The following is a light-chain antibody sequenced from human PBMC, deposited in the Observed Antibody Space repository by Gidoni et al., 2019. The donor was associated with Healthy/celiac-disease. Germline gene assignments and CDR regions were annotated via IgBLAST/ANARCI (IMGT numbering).Light chain of an antibody. CDR2: EAS. Sequence: DIQLTHPPSTLSAPVGDRVTIPCRASQSINSWLAWYQQNPGEAPKLLIYEASSLESGVPARFSGSGSGTEFTLTISSLQHDDFATDYCQQYISYPRTFGGGTKVEIK. CDR3: QQYISYPRT. V-gene: IGKV1-5*01. J-gene: IGKJ4*01. CDR1: QSINSW.